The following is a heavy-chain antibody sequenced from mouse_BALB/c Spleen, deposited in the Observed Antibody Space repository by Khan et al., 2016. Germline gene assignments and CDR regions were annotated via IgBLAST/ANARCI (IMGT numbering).Heavy chain of an antibody. CDR1: GYTFSNYW. V-gene: IGHV1-9*01. CDR2: ILPGSGYS. CDR3: ARAWYSMDY. J-gene: IGHJ4*01. Sequence: QVQLQQSGAELMKPGASVKISCKATGYTFSNYWLEWVKQRPGHGLAWIGDILPGSGYSNSNENFKGNDTFTADASSNTAYMQLISLTSEDSAVYICARAWYSMDYWGQETSVTVSS.